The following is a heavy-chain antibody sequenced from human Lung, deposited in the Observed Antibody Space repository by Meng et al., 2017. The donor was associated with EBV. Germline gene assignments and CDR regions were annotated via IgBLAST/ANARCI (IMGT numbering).Heavy chain of an antibody. Sequence: QRERQVWDPGLGVPPQTLSVTCTGSGGSMSSGNYDWSWIRQPPGKGLEWIGYIHHSGSAYYNPSLKRRVSISVDTSKNQFSLNLNSMTAADTAVYYCASFDHIPRRNYFDYWGQGTLVTVSS. V-gene: IGHV4-30-4*01. D-gene: IGHD2-21*01. CDR3: ASFDHIPRRNYFDY. CDR1: GGSMSSGNYD. J-gene: IGHJ4*02. CDR2: IHHSGSA.